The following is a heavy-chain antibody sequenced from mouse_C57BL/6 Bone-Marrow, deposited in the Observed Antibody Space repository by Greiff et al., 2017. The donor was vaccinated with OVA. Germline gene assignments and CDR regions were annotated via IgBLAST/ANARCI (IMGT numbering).Heavy chain of an antibody. V-gene: IGHV1-81*01. CDR2: IYPRSGNT. J-gene: IGHJ3*01. CDR1: GYTFTSYG. CDR3: ARAPLYYYGRGVAY. D-gene: IGHD1-1*01. Sequence: QVQLQQSGAELARPGASVKLSCKASGYTFTSYGISWVKQRTGQGLEWIGEIYPRSGNTYYNASFKGKATLTADKSSSTAYMELRSLTSEDSAVYFCARAPLYYYGRGVAYWGQGTLVTVSA.